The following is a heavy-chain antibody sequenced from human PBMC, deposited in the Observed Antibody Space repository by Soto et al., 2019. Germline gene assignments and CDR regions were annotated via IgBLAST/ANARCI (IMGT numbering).Heavy chain of an antibody. J-gene: IGHJ4*02. Sequence: QVQLVESGGGVVQPGRSLRLSCAASGFSFSSYGMHWVRQTPGKGLEWVAVTSADGTDKYYADSVKGRFTISRDNSKNTLYLQMNSLGGEDTAVYYCVRGTALARQHFDCGGQGTMVTVSS. CDR3: VRGTALARQHFDC. D-gene: IGHD6-6*01. CDR1: GFSFSSYG. V-gene: IGHV3-30*03. CDR2: TSADGTDK.